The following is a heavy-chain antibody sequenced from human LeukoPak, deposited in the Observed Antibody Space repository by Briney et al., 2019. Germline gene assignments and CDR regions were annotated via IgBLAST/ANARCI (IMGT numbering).Heavy chain of an antibody. D-gene: IGHD3-10*01. V-gene: IGHV3-23*01. J-gene: IGHJ2*01. Sequence: GGSLRLSCAASGFTFSSYWMSWVRQAPGKGLEWVSALSGSGDNTYYADSVKGRFTISRDNSKNTLYLQMNSLRAEDTALYYCAEPASRGVGRYFDLWGRGSLVTVSS. CDR3: AEPASRGVGRYFDL. CDR2: LSGSGDNT. CDR1: GFTFSSYW.